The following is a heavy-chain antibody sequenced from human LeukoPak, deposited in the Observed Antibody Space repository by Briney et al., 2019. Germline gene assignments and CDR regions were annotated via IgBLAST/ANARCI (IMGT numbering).Heavy chain of an antibody. CDR2: IYSGDNT. J-gene: IGHJ4*02. D-gene: IGHD6-6*01. V-gene: IGHV3-53*01. Sequence: QSGGSLRLSCAASGITVTSDYMSWVRQAPGKGLEWASVIYSGDNTYYADSVKGRFTISRDNSKNMVYLQMSSLRAEDTAVYYCARGAITAARPLDYWGQGTLVTVSS. CDR1: GITVTSDY. CDR3: ARGAITAARPLDY.